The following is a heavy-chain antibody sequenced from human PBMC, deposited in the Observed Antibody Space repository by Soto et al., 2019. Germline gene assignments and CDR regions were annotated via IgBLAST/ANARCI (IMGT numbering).Heavy chain of an antibody. CDR3: AREYYCVRYSGSNLSDS. V-gene: IGHV4-31*11. CDR1: GGSISSCDYY. D-gene: IGHD1-26*01. CDR2: IYYSGST. J-gene: IGHJ4*02. Sequence: SETLSLTCAVSGGSISSCDYYWIWLRPRPGRGREWMRHIYYSGSTYYNPSVKSRVIVSVETSKDQFSLKLSSVTTADTAVYYCAREYYCVRYSGSNLSDSWGQGTLVTVSS.